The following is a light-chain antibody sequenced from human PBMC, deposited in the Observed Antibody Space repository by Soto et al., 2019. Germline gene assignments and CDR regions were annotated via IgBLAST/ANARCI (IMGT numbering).Light chain of an antibody. J-gene: IGKJ1*01. CDR3: QQYNHWLWT. Sequence: EVVMTQSPATLSVSPGERVTLSCRASQSINAHLAWYQQKPGQAPRLLIHGASTRATGIPARFSGSGFGTQFILTISRLQSEDFAVYYCQQYNHWLWTFGQGTKVEIQ. V-gene: IGKV3-15*01. CDR1: QSINAH. CDR2: GAS.